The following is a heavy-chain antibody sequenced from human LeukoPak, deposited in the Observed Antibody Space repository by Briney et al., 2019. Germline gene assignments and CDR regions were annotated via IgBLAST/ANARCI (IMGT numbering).Heavy chain of an antibody. V-gene: IGHV3-9*01. Sequence: GGSLRLSCAASGFTFDDYAMHWVRQAPGKGLEWVSGISWNSGSIGYADSVKGRFTISRDNSKNTLYLQMNSLRAEDTAVYYCARDFVEWGQGTLVTVSS. CDR3: ARDFVE. CDR2: ISWNSGSI. J-gene: IGHJ4*02. CDR1: GFTFDDYA.